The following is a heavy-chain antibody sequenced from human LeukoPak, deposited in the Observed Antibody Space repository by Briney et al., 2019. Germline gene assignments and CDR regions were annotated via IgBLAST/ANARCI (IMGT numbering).Heavy chain of an antibody. V-gene: IGHV1-69*04. CDR2: IIPILGIE. J-gene: IGHJ4*02. Sequence: SVKVSCKASGYTFTSYDINWVRQAPGQGLEWMGRIIPILGIENYAQKFQGRVTITADKSTSTAYMELSSLRSEDTAVYYCARDFRSCSSTSCYAGFYWGQGTLVTVSS. CDR3: ARDFRSCSSTSCYAGFY. CDR1: GYTFTSYD. D-gene: IGHD2-2*01.